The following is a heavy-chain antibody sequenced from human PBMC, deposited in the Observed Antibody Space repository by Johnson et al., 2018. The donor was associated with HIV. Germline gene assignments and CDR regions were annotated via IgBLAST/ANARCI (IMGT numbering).Heavy chain of an antibody. CDR2: ISWNSGSI. J-gene: IGHJ3*02. CDR1: GFTFDDYA. V-gene: IGHV3-9*01. CDR3: ARGRLGDPFPGAFDI. Sequence: EVQLVESGGGLVQPGRSLRLSCAASGFTFDDYAMHWVRQAPGKGLEWVSGISWNSGSIGYADSVKGRFTISRDNAKNSLYLQMNSLRAEDTALYYCARGRLGDPFPGAFDIWGQGTMVTVSS. D-gene: IGHD3-16*01.